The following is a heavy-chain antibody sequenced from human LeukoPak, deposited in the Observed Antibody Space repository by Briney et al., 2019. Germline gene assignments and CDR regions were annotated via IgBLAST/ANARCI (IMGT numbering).Heavy chain of an antibody. CDR2: INPNSGGT. Sequence: GASVTVSCKASGYSFTDYYMHWVRQAPGQGLEWMGWINPNSGGTNYAQKFQGRVTMTRDTSINTVYMELSRLTSDDTAVYYCARGEYNYGRDWFDPWGQGTLVTVSS. J-gene: IGHJ5*02. V-gene: IGHV1-2*02. CDR1: GYSFTDYY. CDR3: ARGEYNYGRDWFDP. D-gene: IGHD5-18*01.